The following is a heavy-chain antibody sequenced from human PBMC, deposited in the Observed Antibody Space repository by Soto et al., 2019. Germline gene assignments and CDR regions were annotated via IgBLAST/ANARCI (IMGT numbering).Heavy chain of an antibody. CDR1: GFTFSSYS. CDR3: ARGGLRYFDWLPNR. V-gene: IGHV3-48*01. J-gene: IGHJ4*02. Sequence: GGSLRLSCAASGFTFSSYSMNWVRQAPGKGLEWVSYISSSSSTIYYADSVKGRFTISRDNAKNSLYLQMNSLRAEDTAVYYCARGGLRYFDWLPNRWGQGTLVTVSS. D-gene: IGHD3-9*01. CDR2: ISSSSSTI.